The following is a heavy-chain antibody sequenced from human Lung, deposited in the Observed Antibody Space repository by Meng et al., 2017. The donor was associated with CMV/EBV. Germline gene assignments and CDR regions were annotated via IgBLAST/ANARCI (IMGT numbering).Heavy chain of an antibody. CDR3: ARDLNYYDSSGNYYVGLPDP. J-gene: IGHJ5*02. Sequence: LRLSCAISGDNVSSNSAAWNWIRQSPSRGLEWPGRTYYRSKWYNDFAPSVKSRITFNPDTSKNQLSLHLTSVTPEDTAVYYCARDLNYYDSSGNYYVGLPDPXGQGXLVTVSS. CDR1: GDNVSSNSAA. CDR2: TYYRSKWYN. D-gene: IGHD3-22*01. V-gene: IGHV6-1*01.